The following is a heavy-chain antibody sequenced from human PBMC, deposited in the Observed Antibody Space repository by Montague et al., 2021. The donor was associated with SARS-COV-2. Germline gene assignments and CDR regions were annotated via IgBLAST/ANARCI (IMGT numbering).Heavy chain of an antibody. CDR1: GGSISSRSYY. CDR3: ARLDITYFGFGYFDCDFDV. J-gene: IGHJ6*02. Sequence: SETLSLTCTVSGGSISSRSYYWGWIRQPPGKGLEWIGSIYYSGSTYYNPSLKSRVTISVDTSKNQFSLKLSSVTAADTAVYYCARLDITYFGFGYFDCDFDVWGRGTTVTVSS. CDR2: IYYSGST. V-gene: IGHV4-39*01. D-gene: IGHD3-3*01.